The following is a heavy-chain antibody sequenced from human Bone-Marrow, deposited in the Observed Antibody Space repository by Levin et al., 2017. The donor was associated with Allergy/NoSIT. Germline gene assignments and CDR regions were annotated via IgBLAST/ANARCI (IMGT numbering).Heavy chain of an antibody. J-gene: IGHJ6*03. CDR3: AKNLNYGLGSYYKDYYMDV. V-gene: IGHV3-30*18. Sequence: GESLKISCVASGFTFSNYVIHWVRQAPGKGLEWVASNDGSVTYYVDSVKGRFTISRDNSKNTLSLQMNDLRLEDTAVYYCAKNLNYGLGSYYKDYYMDVWGKGTTVTVSS. CDR1: GFTFSNYV. CDR2: NDGSVT. D-gene: IGHD3-10*01.